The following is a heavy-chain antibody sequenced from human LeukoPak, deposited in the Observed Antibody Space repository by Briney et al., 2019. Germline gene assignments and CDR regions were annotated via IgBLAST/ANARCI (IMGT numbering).Heavy chain of an antibody. V-gene: IGHV4-34*01. CDR1: GGSFSGYY. Sequence: SETLSLTCAVYGGSFSGYYWSWIRQPPGKGLEWIGEINHSGSTNYNPSLKSRVTISVDTSKNQFSLKLSSVTAADTAVYYCARETSKYYYGSGSYYNRYYYYMDVWGKGTTVTISS. J-gene: IGHJ6*03. D-gene: IGHD3-10*01. CDR3: ARETSKYYYGSGSYYNRYYYYMDV. CDR2: INHSGST.